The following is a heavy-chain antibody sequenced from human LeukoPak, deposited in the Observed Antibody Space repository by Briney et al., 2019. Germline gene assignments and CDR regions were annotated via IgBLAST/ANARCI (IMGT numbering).Heavy chain of an antibody. Sequence: SETLSLTCTVSGGSISSSDYYWSWIRQPPGKGLEWIGHIYYSGSTYYNPSLKSRVTISVDTSKNQFSLKLSSVTAADTAVYYCARGWYTVTRVWDPDYWGQGTLVTVSS. J-gene: IGHJ4*02. V-gene: IGHV4-30-4*08. CDR2: IYYSGST. CDR1: GGSISSSDYY. D-gene: IGHD4-11*01. CDR3: ARGWYTVTRVWDPDY.